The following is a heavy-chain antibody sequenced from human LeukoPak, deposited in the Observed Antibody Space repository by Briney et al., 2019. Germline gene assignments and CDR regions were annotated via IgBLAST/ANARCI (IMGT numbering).Heavy chain of an antibody. Sequence: SETLSLTCAVYGGSFSGYYWSWIRQPPGKGLEWIGEINHSGSTNYNPSLKSRVTISVDTSKNQFSLKLSSVTAADTAVYYCARVPGDPDWGHFDYWGQGTLVTVSS. V-gene: IGHV4-34*01. CDR3: ARVPGDPDWGHFDY. D-gene: IGHD3-9*01. CDR2: INHSGST. J-gene: IGHJ4*02. CDR1: GGSFSGYY.